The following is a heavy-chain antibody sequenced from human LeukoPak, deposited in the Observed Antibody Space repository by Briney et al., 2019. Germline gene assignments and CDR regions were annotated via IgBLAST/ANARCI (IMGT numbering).Heavy chain of an antibody. V-gene: IGHV1-2*02. CDR3: AREGLGRGYHDAFDI. Sequence: ASVKVSCKASGYTFTGYHMHWVRQAPGQGLEWLGWINPNRGGTDYAQKFKGRVTMTRDTSISTAYMELSRLRSDDTAVYYCAREGLGRGYHDAFDIWGQGTMVTVSS. CDR1: GYTFTGYH. CDR2: INPNRGGT. D-gene: IGHD2-2*01. J-gene: IGHJ3*02.